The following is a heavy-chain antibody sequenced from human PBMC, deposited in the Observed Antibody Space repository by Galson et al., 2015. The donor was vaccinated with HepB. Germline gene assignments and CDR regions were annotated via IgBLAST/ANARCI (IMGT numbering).Heavy chain of an antibody. CDR2: IDPGDSYT. CDR3: ARPIDLWPYDAFDI. Sequence: QSGAEVKEPGESLRISCKGSGSSFSSYWVSWVRQMPGKGLEWMGSIDPGDSYTNYSPSFRGHVTISADKSISTAYLQWRSLQASDTAMYYCARPIDLWPYDAFDIWGQGTMVTVSS. V-gene: IGHV5-10-1*01. CDR1: GSSFSSYW. D-gene: IGHD3-10*01. J-gene: IGHJ3*02.